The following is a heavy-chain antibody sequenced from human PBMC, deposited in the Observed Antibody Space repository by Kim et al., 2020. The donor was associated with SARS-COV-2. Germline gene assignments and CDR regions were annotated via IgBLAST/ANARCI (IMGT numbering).Heavy chain of an antibody. CDR1: GFTFSSYG. CDR3: AKIPPPRLAVYGTDAFDI. J-gene: IGHJ3*02. CDR2: ISYDGSNK. Sequence: GGSLRLSCAASGFTFSSYGMHWVRQAPGKGLEWVAVISYDGSNKYYADSVKGRFTISRDNSKNTLYLQMNSLRAEDTAVYYCAKIPPPRLAVYGTDAFDIWGQGTMVTVSS. V-gene: IGHV3-30*18. D-gene: IGHD4-17*01.